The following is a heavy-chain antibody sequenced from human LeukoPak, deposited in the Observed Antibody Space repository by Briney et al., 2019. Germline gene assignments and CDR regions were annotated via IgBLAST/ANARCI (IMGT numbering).Heavy chain of an antibody. J-gene: IGHJ4*02. CDR2: IYYTGST. CDR3: ARARYGIYYFDY. Sequence: PSETLSLTCTFSGGSISSSSYYWGWIRQPPGKGLEWIGSIYYTGSTYYNPSLKSRVTISVDTSKNQFSLKLSSVTAADTAVYYCARARYGIYYFDYWGQGTLVTVSS. V-gene: IGHV4-39*07. CDR1: GGSISSSSYY. D-gene: IGHD5-18*01.